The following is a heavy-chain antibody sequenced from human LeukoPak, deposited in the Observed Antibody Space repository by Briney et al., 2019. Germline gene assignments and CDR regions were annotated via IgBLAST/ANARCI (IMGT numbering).Heavy chain of an antibody. CDR2: INPNSGGT. CDR3: ASNPLRFLEWRGTYYGMDV. J-gene: IGHJ6*02. D-gene: IGHD3-3*01. CDR1: GYTLTSYG. V-gene: IGHV1-2*02. Sequence: ASVKVSCKASGYTLTSYGISWVRQAPGQGLEWMGWINPNSGGTNYAQKFQGRVTMTRDTSISTAYMELSRLRSDDTAVYYCASNPLRFLEWRGTYYGMDVWGQGTTVTVSS.